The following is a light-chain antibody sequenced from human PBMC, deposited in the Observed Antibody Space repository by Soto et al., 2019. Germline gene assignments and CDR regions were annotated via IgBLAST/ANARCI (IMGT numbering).Light chain of an antibody. J-gene: IGLJ3*02. Sequence: QSVLTQPASVSGSPGQSITISCTGTSSDVGGYNYVSCYQQLSGKAPKLMIAKISSRPSGVSSRFAGSRSGTTAFLTISGLQAEDAAAYYGSSYTSSGTGVFGGGTQLTVL. CDR1: SSDVGGYNY. CDR3: SSYTSSGTGV. V-gene: IGLV2-14*01. CDR2: KIS.